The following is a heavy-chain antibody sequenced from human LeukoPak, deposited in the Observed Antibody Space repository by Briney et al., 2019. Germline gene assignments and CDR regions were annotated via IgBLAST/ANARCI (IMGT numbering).Heavy chain of an antibody. D-gene: IGHD3-3*01. CDR2: IIPIFGTA. J-gene: IGHJ6*03. V-gene: IGHV1-69*01. CDR3: ARSRTIFGVGYYMDV. CDR1: GGTCISYG. Sequence: SVKVSFKXSGGTCISYGISWVRQARGQGLEWRGGIIPIFGTANYAQKFQGRVTITPDDSTSTAYMELSSLRSDDTAVYYCARSRTIFGVGYYMDVWGKGTTVTVSS.